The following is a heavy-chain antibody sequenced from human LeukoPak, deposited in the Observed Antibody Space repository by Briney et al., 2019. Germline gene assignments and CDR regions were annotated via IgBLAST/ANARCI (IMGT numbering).Heavy chain of an antibody. V-gene: IGHV3-33*01. Sequence: GGPLRLSCAASGFTFSSYGMHWVRQAPGKGLEWVAVIWYDGSNKYYADSVKGRFTISRDNSKNTLYLQMNSLRAEDTAVYYCARELKAPYYYGMDVWGQGTTVTVSS. CDR1: GFTFSSYG. CDR2: IWYDGSNK. J-gene: IGHJ6*02. CDR3: ARELKAPYYYGMDV.